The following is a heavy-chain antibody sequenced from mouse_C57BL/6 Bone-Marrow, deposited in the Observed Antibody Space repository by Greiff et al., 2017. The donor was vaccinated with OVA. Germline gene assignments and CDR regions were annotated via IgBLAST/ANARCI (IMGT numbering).Heavy chain of an antibody. CDR3: ARHAFDY. V-gene: IGHV5-6*01. J-gene: IGHJ2*01. Sequence: EVNVVESGGDLVKPGGSLKLSCAASGFTFSSYGMSWVRQTPDKRLEWVATISSGGSYTYYPDSVKGRFTISRDNAKNTLYLQMSSLKSEDTAMYYCARHAFDYWGQGTTLTVSS. CDR2: ISSGGSYT. CDR1: GFTFSSYG.